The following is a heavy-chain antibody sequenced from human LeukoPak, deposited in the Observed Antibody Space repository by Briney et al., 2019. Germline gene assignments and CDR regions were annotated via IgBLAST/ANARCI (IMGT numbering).Heavy chain of an antibody. J-gene: IGHJ4*02. CDR1: GFTFSTYA. Sequence: GGSLRLSCAASGFTFSTYAMSWVRQAPGKGLEWVSAISGSGGSTYYADSVKGRFTISRDNSRNTLYLQMNSLRAEDTAVYYCAKDQFDSISMIVWGQGTLVTVSS. CDR2: ISGSGGST. V-gene: IGHV3-23*01. CDR3: AKDQFDSISMIV. D-gene: IGHD3-22*01.